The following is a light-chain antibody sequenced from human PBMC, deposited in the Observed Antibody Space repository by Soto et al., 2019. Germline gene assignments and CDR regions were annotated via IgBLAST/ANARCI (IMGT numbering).Light chain of an antibody. V-gene: IGLV2-14*01. Sequence: LTQPASVSGSPGQSITISCTGTRRDVGGYNYVSWYQQYPGKSPKLLIYEVTHRPSGVSNRFSGSKSGNTASLTISGLQAEDEADYYCSSYTISNTLPFVFGTGTKVSVL. CDR1: RRDVGGYNY. CDR2: EVT. J-gene: IGLJ1*01. CDR3: SSYTISNTLPFV.